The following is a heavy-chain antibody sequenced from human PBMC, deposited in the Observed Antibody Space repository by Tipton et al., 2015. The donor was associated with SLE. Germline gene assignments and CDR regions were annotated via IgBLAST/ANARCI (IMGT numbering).Heavy chain of an antibody. J-gene: IGHJ4*02. CDR3: ARGGGSYYDY. V-gene: IGHV4-61*02. D-gene: IGHD1-26*01. Sequence: TLSLTCTVSGGSIRSSSYYWVWIRQPAGKGLEWIGRIYSSGGTIYNPSLKSRLTLSLDTSKNQFSLRVRSVTAADTAVYYCARGGGSYYDYWGQGTLVTVSS. CDR1: GGSIRSSSYY. CDR2: IYSSGGT.